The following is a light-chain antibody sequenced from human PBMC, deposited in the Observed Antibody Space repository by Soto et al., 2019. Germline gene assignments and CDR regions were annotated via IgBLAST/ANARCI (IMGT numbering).Light chain of an antibody. V-gene: IGKV3-11*01. J-gene: IGKJ2*01. CDR3: QQRSSWPPRFT. CDR1: QSISNY. CDR2: DAS. Sequence: EIVLTQSPATLSLSPGERATLSCRASQSISNYLAWYQQKPGQAPRLLIYDASNRATGIPARFSGSGSGTDFTLTISRLEPEDFAVYYCQQRSSWPPRFTFGQGTKLEIK.